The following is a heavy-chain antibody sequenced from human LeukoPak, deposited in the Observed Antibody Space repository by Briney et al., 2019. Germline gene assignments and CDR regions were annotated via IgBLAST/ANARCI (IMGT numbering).Heavy chain of an antibody. Sequence: SETLSLTCAVYGGSFSGYYWSWIRQPPGKGLEWIGEINHSGSTNYNPSLKSRVTISVDTSKNQFSLKLSSVTAADTAVYYCARGLPPVYDSSGYDAFDIWGQGTMVTVPS. D-gene: IGHD3-22*01. CDR3: ARGLPPVYDSSGYDAFDI. J-gene: IGHJ3*02. CDR2: INHSGST. CDR1: GGSFSGYY. V-gene: IGHV4-34*01.